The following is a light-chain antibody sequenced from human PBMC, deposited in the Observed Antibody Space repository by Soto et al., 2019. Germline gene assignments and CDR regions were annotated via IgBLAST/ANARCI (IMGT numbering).Light chain of an antibody. CDR2: GAS. V-gene: IGKV3-20*01. CDR1: QSVGSNS. CDR3: LQYGSSPPLT. J-gene: IGKJ4*01. Sequence: EFVLTQSPGTLSLSPGERATLSCRASQSVGSNSLAWYQQKPGQAPRILIYGASTRAAGIPDRFSGSGSGTDFTLTISRLEPEDFAVYYSLQYGSSPPLTLGVETQVEIK.